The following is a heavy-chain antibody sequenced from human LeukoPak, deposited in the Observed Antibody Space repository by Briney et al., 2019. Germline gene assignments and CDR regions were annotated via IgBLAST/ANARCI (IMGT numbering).Heavy chain of an antibody. CDR1: GFTFSSYA. D-gene: IGHD5-18*01. CDR2: ISYDGSNK. CDR3: AKDVDTAMAPFDY. V-gene: IGHV3-30-3*01. Sequence: GGSLRLSCAASGFTFSSYAMHWVRQAPGKGLEWVAVISYDGSNKYYADSVKGRFTISRDNSKNTLYLQMNSLRAEDTAVYYCAKDVDTAMAPFDYWGQGTLVTVSS. J-gene: IGHJ4*02.